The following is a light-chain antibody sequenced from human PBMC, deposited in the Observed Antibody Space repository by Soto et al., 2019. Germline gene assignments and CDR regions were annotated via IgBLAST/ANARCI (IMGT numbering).Light chain of an antibody. CDR1: QSISTF. CDR2: DAS. V-gene: IGKV3-11*01. CDR3: QHRSGWWT. Sequence: IVLTQSPATLSLSPGDRATLSCRASQSISTFLAWYQHKPGQAPRLLIYDASSRAAGVPSRFRGSGSGADFSLTIVSLEPDDSAIYYCQHRSGWWTFGQGTKVEVK. J-gene: IGKJ1*01.